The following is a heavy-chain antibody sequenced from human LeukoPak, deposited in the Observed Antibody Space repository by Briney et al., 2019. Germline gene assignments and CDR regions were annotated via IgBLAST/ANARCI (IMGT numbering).Heavy chain of an antibody. CDR1: GFTFSIYT. CDR3: AAPIPPKAFDI. V-gene: IGHV3-30-3*01. Sequence: GGSLRLSCAASGFTFSIYTMHWVRHAPGKGLEWVAVISSDGSNKYYAESVKGRFTISRDNSKNTLYLQMNSLRAEDTAVYYCAAPIPPKAFDIWGQGTMVTVSS. CDR2: ISSDGSNK. J-gene: IGHJ3*02.